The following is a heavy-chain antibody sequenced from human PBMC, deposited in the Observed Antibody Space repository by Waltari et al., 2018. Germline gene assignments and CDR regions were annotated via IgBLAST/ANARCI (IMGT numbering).Heavy chain of an antibody. CDR1: GFIFSDYS. CDR2: ISSADYS. J-gene: IGHJ4*01. Sequence: EVQLVESGGGLVNPGGSLRLSCAASGFIFSDYSMPWVRQAPGKGLEWVSSISSADYSLDADSMKGRFIISRDNAKNSLYLQMNGLSGEDTAVYYCARVIVYSDSPVCDFWGQGTLVIVSS. D-gene: IGHD2-21*01. V-gene: IGHV3-21*01. CDR3: ARVIVYSDSPVCDF.